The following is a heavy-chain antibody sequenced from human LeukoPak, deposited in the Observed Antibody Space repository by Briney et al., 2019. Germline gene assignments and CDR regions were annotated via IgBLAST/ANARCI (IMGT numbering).Heavy chain of an antibody. CDR2: LYYSGST. CDR3: ARSSVAGPGGFDY. Sequence: SETLSLTCTVSGGSISSYSWNWIRQPPGRGLEWIGNLYYSGSTNYNPSLKSRVTMSVDTSKNQFSLKLSSVTAADTAVYYCARSSVAGPGGFDYWGQGTLVTVSS. CDR1: GGSISSYS. D-gene: IGHD6-19*01. V-gene: IGHV4-59*01. J-gene: IGHJ4*02.